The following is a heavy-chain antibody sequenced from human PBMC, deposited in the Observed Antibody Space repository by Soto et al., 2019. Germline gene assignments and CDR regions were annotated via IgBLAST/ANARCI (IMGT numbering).Heavy chain of an antibody. V-gene: IGHV4-59*01. CDR3: ARARLYRGVWSLSGFDI. D-gene: IGHD2-21*02. Sequence: QVQLQESGPGLVKPSETLSLTCTVSGASISSFYWTWIRQPPGKGLEWIGHIYKRGITNNNPSLRSRGTTSTDTSKNQFSLKLTSVTAADTAVYYCARARLYRGVWSLSGFDIWGQGTMVTVSS. J-gene: IGHJ3*02. CDR1: GASISSFY. CDR2: IYKRGIT.